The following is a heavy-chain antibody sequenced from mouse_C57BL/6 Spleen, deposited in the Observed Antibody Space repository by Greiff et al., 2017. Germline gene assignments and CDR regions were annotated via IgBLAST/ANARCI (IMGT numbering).Heavy chain of an antibody. CDR1: GYTFTTYP. Sequence: VQLKQSGAELVKPGASVKMSCKASGYTFTTYPIEWMKQNHGKSLEWIGNFHPYNDDTKYNEKFKGKATLTVEKSSSTVYLELSRLTSDDSAVYYCARSNWDEDEGFAYWGQGTLVTVSA. V-gene: IGHV1-47*01. D-gene: IGHD4-1*01. CDR3: ARSNWDEDEGFAY. CDR2: FHPYNDDT. J-gene: IGHJ3*01.